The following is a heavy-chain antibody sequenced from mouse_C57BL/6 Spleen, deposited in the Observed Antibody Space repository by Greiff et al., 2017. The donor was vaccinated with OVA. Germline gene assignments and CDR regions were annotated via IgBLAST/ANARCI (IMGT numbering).Heavy chain of an antibody. CDR3: ARNDYGSSYGWYFDV. CDR1: GFTFSDYG. V-gene: IGHV5-17*01. J-gene: IGHJ1*03. D-gene: IGHD1-1*01. CDR2: ISSGSSTI. Sequence: EVQGVESGGGLVKPGGSLKLSCAASGFTFSDYGMHWVRQAPEKGLEWVAYISSGSSTIYYADTVKSRFTISRDNAKNTLFLQMTSLRSEDTAMYYCARNDYGSSYGWYFDVWGTGTTVTVSS.